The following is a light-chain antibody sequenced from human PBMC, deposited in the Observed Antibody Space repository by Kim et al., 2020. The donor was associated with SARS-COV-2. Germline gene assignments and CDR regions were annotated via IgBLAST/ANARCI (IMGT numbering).Light chain of an antibody. J-gene: IGKJ3*01. V-gene: IGKV3-20*01. CDR1: QTLRTGY. CDR2: AAS. Sequence: SPGERATLSCRASQTLRTGYLAWYQHKPGQAPRLLIYAASSRATGIPDRFSGSASGTDFTLTISRLEPEDFAVYYCQQYGDLLFTFGPGTKVDIK. CDR3: QQYGDLLFT.